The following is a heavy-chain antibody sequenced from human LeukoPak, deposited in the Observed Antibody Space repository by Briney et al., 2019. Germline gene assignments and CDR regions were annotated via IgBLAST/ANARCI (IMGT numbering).Heavy chain of an antibody. Sequence: ASVKVSCKASGYTFSSYGISWVRQAPGQGLEWMGWISAYNGNTDYAQNLRGRLIMTTDTSTSTAYMELRSLRSDDTAVYYCARDSIDGSGTYYNDSPDYWGQGTLVAVSS. CDR1: GYTFSSYG. D-gene: IGHD3-10*01. CDR2: ISAYNGNT. J-gene: IGHJ4*02. CDR3: ARDSIDGSGTYYNDSPDY. V-gene: IGHV1-18*01.